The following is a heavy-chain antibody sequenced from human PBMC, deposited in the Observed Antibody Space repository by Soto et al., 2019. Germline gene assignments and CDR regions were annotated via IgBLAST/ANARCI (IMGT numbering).Heavy chain of an antibody. V-gene: IGHV4-30-4*01. CDR1: GGSISRGDYY. Sequence: SETLSLTCTVSGGSISRGDYYWSWIRQPPGKGLEWIGYIYYSGSTYYNPSLKSRVTISVDTSKNQFSLKLSSVTAADTAVYYCARDNVTPYYDFWSGSTNWFDPWGQGTLVTVSS. CDR2: IYYSGST. J-gene: IGHJ5*02. D-gene: IGHD3-3*01. CDR3: ARDNVTPYYDFWSGSTNWFDP.